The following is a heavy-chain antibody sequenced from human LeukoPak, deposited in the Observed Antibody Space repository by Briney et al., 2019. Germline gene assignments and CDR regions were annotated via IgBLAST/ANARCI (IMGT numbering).Heavy chain of an antibody. CDR1: GGFFSGYY. CDR2: INHSGSS. J-gene: IGHJ4*02. V-gene: IGHV4-34*01. D-gene: IGHD2-2*02. CDR3: ARGGRYTGSFGY. Sequence: SETLSLTCTVYGGFFSGYYWICIRQPPGKGLEWIGEINHSGSSNYNPSLKSRVTISVDTSKNQFSLKLSSVTAADTAVYYCARGGRYTGSFGYWGQGTPVTVSS.